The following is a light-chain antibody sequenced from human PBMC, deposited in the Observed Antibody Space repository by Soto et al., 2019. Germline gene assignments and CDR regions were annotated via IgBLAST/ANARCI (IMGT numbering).Light chain of an antibody. V-gene: IGKV3-20*01. CDR1: WSLKNSY. J-gene: IGKJ1*01. CDR2: AAS. Sequence: EVVLTQSPGTLSLSPVERATLSCMASWSLKNSYLAWYQQKPGQAPRLLIYAASTRAADVPERFSGSGSGTDFTLTISSLEPGDSAVYYCQCQQWHSSSGTFGQGTKVDIK. CDR3: QCQQWHSSSGT.